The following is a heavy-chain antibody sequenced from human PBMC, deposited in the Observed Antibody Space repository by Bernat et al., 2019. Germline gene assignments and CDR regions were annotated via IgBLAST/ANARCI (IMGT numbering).Heavy chain of an antibody. J-gene: IGHJ6*03. Sequence: EVQLVGSGGGLVQPGGSLRLSCAASGFTFSDHYMDWVCQAPGKGLEWVGRIRDIANSYTTEYAASVKGRFTISRDDSQKSLYLQMNSLRAEDTAVYYCARGTSTSAPYMDVWGKGTTVTVSS. CDR1: GFTFSDHY. V-gene: IGHV3-72*01. CDR3: ARGTSTSAPYMDV. CDR2: IRDIANSYTT.